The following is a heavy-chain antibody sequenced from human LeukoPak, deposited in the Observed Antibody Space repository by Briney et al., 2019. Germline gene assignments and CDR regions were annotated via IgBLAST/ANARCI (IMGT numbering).Heavy chain of an antibody. CDR3: ARSPMVGYYYGMDV. V-gene: IGHV4-59*01. J-gene: IGHJ6*04. D-gene: IGHD3-10*02. CDR1: GGSISSYY. Sequence: SETLSLTCTVSGGSISSYYWSWIRQPPGKGQEWIGHIYYSGSTNHNPSLKSRVTISVDTSKKQFSLKLSSVTAADTAVYYCARSPMVGYYYGMDVWGKGTTVTVSS. CDR2: IYYSGST.